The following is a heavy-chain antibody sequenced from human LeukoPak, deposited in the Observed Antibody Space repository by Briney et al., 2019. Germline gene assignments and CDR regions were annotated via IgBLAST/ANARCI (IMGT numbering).Heavy chain of an antibody. V-gene: IGHV3-11*04. J-gene: IGHJ4*02. CDR2: ISSSGSSV. Sequence: GGSLRLSCAASGFTFSDDYMSWIRQAPGKGLEWVSYISSSGSSVYYADSAKGRFTISRDNARNSLYLQMNSLRAEDTAVYYCARDAAEYSSGWYGVFDYWGQGTLVTVSS. CDR1: GFTFSDDY. D-gene: IGHD6-19*01. CDR3: ARDAAEYSSGWYGVFDY.